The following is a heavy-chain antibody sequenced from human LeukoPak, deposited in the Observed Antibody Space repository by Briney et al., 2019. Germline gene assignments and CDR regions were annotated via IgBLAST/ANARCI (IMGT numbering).Heavy chain of an antibody. Sequence: QPGGSLRLSCAASGFTVSSDYMSWVRQAPGKGLEWVSVIYSGGSTYYADSVKGRFTISRDKSKNTVYLQMNSLRFEDTAMYYCARNWFDPWGQGTLVTVSP. J-gene: IGHJ5*02. CDR2: IYSGGST. V-gene: IGHV3-53*05. CDR1: GFTVSSDY. CDR3: ARNWFDP.